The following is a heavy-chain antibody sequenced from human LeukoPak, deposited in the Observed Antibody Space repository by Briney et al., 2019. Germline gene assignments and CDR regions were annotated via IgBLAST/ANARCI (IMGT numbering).Heavy chain of an antibody. CDR2: ISYDGSNK. V-gene: IGHV3-30*18. Sequence: GGSLRLSCAASGFIFSSYGMHWVRQAPGKGLEWVAVISYDGSNKYYADSVKGRFTISRDNSKNTLYLQMNSLRAEDTAMYYCAKVSLNMVNDAFDIWGQGTMVSVSS. CDR1: GFIFSSYG. CDR3: AKVSLNMVNDAFDI. D-gene: IGHD4/OR15-4a*01. J-gene: IGHJ3*02.